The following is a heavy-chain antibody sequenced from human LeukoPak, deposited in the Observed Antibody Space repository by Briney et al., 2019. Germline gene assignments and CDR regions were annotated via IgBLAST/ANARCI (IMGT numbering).Heavy chain of an antibody. V-gene: IGHV4-4*07. CDR3: GSSDALGVTWRFDD. D-gene: IGHD3-16*01. J-gene: IGHJ4*02. CDR2: VSETEAT. CDR1: GASMRRYH. Sequence: PSETLSLTCTVYGASMRRYHWSWLRQAAGKRPEWVGRVSETEATNSNPSLGSRVTISMEKYRKEVSLRLTYITAADTAVYYCGSSDALGVTWRFDDWGQGILVT.